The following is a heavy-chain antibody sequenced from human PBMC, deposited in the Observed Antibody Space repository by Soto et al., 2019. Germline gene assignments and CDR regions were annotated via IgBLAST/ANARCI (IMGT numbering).Heavy chain of an antibody. CDR1: GYTFTGYY. Sequence: GASVKVSCKASGYTFTGYYMHWVRQAPGQGLEWMGWINPNSGGTNYAQKFQGWVTMTRDTSISTAYMELSRLRSDDTAVYYCARMRYSSSSDHYGMDVWGQGTTVTVSS. CDR3: ARMRYSSSSDHYGMDV. V-gene: IGHV1-2*04. D-gene: IGHD6-6*01. CDR2: INPNSGGT. J-gene: IGHJ6*02.